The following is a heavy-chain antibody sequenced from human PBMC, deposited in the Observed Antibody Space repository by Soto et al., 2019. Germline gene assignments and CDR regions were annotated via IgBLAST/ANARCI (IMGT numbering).Heavy chain of an antibody. Sequence: QVQLVESGGGVVKPGRSLRLSCAASGFTFSNNGMHWVRQAPGKGLEWVALISSDGSNKYYADSVNGRFTISRHNSKNTLYLQMNSQRAEDTAVYYCAQDGYSYGSSDFWGQGTLVTVSS. CDR2: ISSDGSNK. D-gene: IGHD3-10*01. V-gene: IGHV3-30*18. CDR1: GFTFSNNG. J-gene: IGHJ4*02. CDR3: AQDGYSYGSSDF.